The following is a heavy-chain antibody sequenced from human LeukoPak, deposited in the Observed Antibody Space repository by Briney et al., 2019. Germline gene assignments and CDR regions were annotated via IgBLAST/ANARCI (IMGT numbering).Heavy chain of an antibody. Sequence: ASVTVSCTASGYTFTDYYIHWVRQAPGQGLEWMGLIHPNSGDTYYAQKFRGRVTMTRDTSITTAYMELDRLTSDDTAVYYCARDYSGSYTHWAQGTLVTISS. CDR2: IHPNSGDT. CDR3: ARDYSGSYTH. D-gene: IGHD1-26*01. J-gene: IGHJ4*02. V-gene: IGHV1-2*06. CDR1: GYTFTDYY.